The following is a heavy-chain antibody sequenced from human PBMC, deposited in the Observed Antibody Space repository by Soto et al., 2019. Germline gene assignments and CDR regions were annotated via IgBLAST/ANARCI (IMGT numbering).Heavy chain of an antibody. CDR2: INPSGGST. CDR1: GYTFTIYY. D-gene: IGHD6-6*01. CDR3: ARFEYSSSYGMDV. J-gene: IGHJ6*02. V-gene: IGHV1-46*01. Sequence: ASVEVSCKAAGYTFTIYYMHWVRQAPGQGLEWMGIINPSGGSTSYAQKFQGRVTMTRDTSTSTVYMELSSLRSEDTAVYYCARFEYSSSYGMDVWGQGTTVTVSS.